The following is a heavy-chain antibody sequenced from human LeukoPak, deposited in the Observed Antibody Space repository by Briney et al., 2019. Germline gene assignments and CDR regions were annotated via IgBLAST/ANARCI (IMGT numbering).Heavy chain of an antibody. CDR2: ISSSSSYT. D-gene: IGHD5-12*01. CDR1: EFTFSDYY. J-gene: IGHJ4*02. V-gene: IGHV3-11*05. Sequence: KPGGSLRLSCAASEFTFSDYYMSWIRQPPGKGLEGVSYISSSSSYTNYADSVKGRFTISRDNAKNSLYLQMNSLRAEDTAVYYCARGGRIVATTLIANWGQGTLVTVSS. CDR3: ARGGRIVATTLIAN.